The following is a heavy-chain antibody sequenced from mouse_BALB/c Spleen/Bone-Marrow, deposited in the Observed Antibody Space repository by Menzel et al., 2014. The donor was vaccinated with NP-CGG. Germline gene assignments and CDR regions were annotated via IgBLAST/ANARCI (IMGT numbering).Heavy chain of an antibody. J-gene: IGHJ2*01. CDR1: GYTFTSYW. Sequence: QVQLQQSGAELVEPGTSVKMSCKASGYTFTSYWMHWVKQRPGQGLEWIGDIYPGTNSTNYNEKFKTKATLTVDTSSSTAYMQLSSPASEDSAVYYCAREEDFFDYWGQGTTLTVAS. CDR3: AREEDFFDY. CDR2: IYPGTNST. V-gene: IGHV1-55*01.